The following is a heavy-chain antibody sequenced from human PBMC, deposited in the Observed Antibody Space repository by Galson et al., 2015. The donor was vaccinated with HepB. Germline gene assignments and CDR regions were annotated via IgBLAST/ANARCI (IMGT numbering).Heavy chain of an antibody. Sequence: SVKVSCKASGYTFTSYGISWVRQAPGQGLEWMGWISAYNGNTNYAQKLQGRVTMTTDTSTSTAYMELRSLRSDDTAVYYCATGIRSDDYGDYGPGYFDYWGQGTLVTVSS. V-gene: IGHV1-18*01. J-gene: IGHJ4*02. CDR2: ISAYNGNT. CDR3: ATGIRSDDYGDYGPGYFDY. CDR1: GYTFTSYG. D-gene: IGHD4-17*01.